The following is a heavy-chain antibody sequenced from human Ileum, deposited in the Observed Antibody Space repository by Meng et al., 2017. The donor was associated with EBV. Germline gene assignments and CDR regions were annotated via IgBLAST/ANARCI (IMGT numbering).Heavy chain of an antibody. CDR3: ARVAVTAIHFDS. D-gene: IGHD2-21*02. Sequence: QVKLPESGPGLVKPSQTLSLTCTVSGGSIRSTGHYWTWLRQSTGKGLEWIGYIFYSGSSFYNPSLQSRVTISVDTSKNQFSLNLRSVTAADTAVYYCARVAVTAIHFDSWGQGTLVTVSS. CDR1: GGSIRSTGHY. V-gene: IGHV4-30-4*01. CDR2: IFYSGSS. J-gene: IGHJ4*02.